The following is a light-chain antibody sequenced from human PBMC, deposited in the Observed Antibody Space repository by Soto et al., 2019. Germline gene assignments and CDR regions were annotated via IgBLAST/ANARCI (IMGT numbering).Light chain of an antibody. V-gene: IGLV8-61*01. CDR1: SGSVSTGYY. CDR3: VLYMGSGISV. Sequence: QTVVTQEPSFSVSPGGTVTLTCGLSSGSVSTGYYPSWYQQAPGQAPRTLIYSTNSRSSGVPDRFSGSILGNKAALTIMGAQADYESHYYCVLYMGSGISVFGGGTKLTVL. J-gene: IGLJ2*01. CDR2: STN.